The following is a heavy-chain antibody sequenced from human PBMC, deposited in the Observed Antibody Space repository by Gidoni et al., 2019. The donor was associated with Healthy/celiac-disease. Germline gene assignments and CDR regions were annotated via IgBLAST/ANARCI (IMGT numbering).Heavy chain of an antibody. Sequence: EVQLVESGGGLVKPGGSLRLSCAASGFTFSSYSMNWVRQAPGTGLEWVSSISSSSSYIYYADSVKGRFTISRDNAKNSLYLQMNSLRAEDTAVYYCARDGGYDFWSGYYTGPGGDYYYGMDVWGQGTTVTVSS. D-gene: IGHD3-3*01. J-gene: IGHJ6*02. CDR2: ISSSSSYI. CDR1: GFTFSSYS. V-gene: IGHV3-21*01. CDR3: ARDGGYDFWSGYYTGPGGDYYYGMDV.